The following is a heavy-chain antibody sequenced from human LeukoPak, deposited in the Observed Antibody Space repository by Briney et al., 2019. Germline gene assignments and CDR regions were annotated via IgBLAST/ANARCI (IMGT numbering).Heavy chain of an antibody. CDR3: VREYGDYQAPFDY. CDR1: GFSLGTYW. CDR2: IKQDGSEK. J-gene: IGHJ4*02. Sequence: GGSLRLSCAASGFSLGTYWMSWVRQAPGKGLEGVANIKQDGSEKPYGDSVRGRFTISRDNAKNELYLQMHSLRVEDTAVYYCVREYGDYQAPFDYWGQGTLVTVSS. V-gene: IGHV3-7*05. D-gene: IGHD4-17*01.